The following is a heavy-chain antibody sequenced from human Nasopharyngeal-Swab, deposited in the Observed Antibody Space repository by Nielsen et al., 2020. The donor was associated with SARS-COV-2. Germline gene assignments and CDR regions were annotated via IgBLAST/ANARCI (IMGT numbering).Heavy chain of an antibody. CDR2: IRSSNDI. CDR3: ARDRDWAFDV. J-gene: IGHJ3*01. D-gene: IGHD2-21*01. V-gene: IGHV3-69-1*01. Sequence: GESLKISCAASGLIFSDYSMNWVRQAPGKGLEWISYIRSSNDIYYADSVKGRFTISRDHAKNSLYLQMSSLRVEDTAVYYCARDRDWAFDVWGQGAVVTVSS. CDR1: GLIFSDYS.